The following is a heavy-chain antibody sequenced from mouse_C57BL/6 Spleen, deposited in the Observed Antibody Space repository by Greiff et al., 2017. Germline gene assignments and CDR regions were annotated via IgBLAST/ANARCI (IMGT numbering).Heavy chain of an antibody. CDR3: ARWGYAMDY. V-gene: IGHV1-26*01. Sequence: EVQLQQSGPELVKPGASVKISCKASGYTFTDYYMNWVKQSHGKSFEWIGDINPNNGGTSYNQKFKGKATLTVDKSSSTAYMELRSLTSEDSAVYYCARWGYAMDYWGQGTSVTVSS. CDR1: GYTFTDYY. CDR2: INPNNGGT. J-gene: IGHJ4*01.